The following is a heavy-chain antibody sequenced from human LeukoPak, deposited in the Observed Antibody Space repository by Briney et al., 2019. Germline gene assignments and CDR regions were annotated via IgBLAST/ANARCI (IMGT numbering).Heavy chain of an antibody. Sequence: PGGSLRLSCAASGFTFSSYAMSWVRQAPGKGLEWVSGISGSGGSTYYADSAKGRFTISRDNSKNTLYLEMNSLRAEDTAVFYCAKDGVILAPGIYWYMDVWGRGTTVTVSS. CDR3: AKDGVILAPGIYWYMDV. D-gene: IGHD2-8*02. J-gene: IGHJ6*04. CDR1: GFTFSSYA. CDR2: ISGSGGST. V-gene: IGHV3-23*01.